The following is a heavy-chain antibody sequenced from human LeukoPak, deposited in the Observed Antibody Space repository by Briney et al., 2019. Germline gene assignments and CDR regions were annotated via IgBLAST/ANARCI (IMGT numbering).Heavy chain of an antibody. CDR1: GFTFTRYW. D-gene: IGHD5-18*01. CDR2: IKQDGSEK. J-gene: IGHJ4*02. Sequence: GGSLRLSCAASGFTFTRYWMTWVRQAPGKGLEWVANIKQDGSEKYYVDSVKGRFTISRDNAKNSIYLQMNSLRAEDTAVYYCARAGGYSYGYDYWGQGTLVTVSS. V-gene: IGHV3-7*01. CDR3: ARAGGYSYGYDY.